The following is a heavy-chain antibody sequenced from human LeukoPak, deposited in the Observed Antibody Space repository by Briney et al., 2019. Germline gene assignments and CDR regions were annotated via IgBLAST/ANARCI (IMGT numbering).Heavy chain of an antibody. D-gene: IGHD3-9*01. J-gene: IGHJ6*03. CDR3: ARDFDWLMGTYYYMDV. Sequence: ASVKVSCKASGYTFTGYYMHWVRQAPGQGLEWMGWINPNSGGTNYAQKFQGRVTMTRDTSISTAYMELSRLRSDDTAVYYCARDFDWLMGTYYYMDVWGKGTTVTISS. CDR1: GYTFTGYY. V-gene: IGHV1-2*02. CDR2: INPNSGGT.